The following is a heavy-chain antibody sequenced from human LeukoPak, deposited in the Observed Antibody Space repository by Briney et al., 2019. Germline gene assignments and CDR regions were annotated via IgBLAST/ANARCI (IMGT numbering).Heavy chain of an antibody. Sequence: VASVRVSCKASGYTFTSYGISWVRQAPGQGLEWMGRINPNSGDTNYAQNFQGRVTMTRDTSINTAYMELSRLRSDDTAVYYCARDYCSSTSCLFDYWGQGTLVTVSS. CDR2: INPNSGDT. J-gene: IGHJ4*02. V-gene: IGHV1-2*06. CDR3: ARDYCSSTSCLFDY. CDR1: GYTFTSYG. D-gene: IGHD2-2*01.